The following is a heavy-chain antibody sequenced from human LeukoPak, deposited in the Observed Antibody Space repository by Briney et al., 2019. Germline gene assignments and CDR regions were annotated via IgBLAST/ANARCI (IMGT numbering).Heavy chain of an antibody. CDR1: GGTFSSYA. D-gene: IGHD3-22*01. V-gene: IGHV1-69*05. CDR2: IIPIFGTA. CDR3: ARDYRPYYYDSSGYSDY. J-gene: IGHJ4*02. Sequence: SVKVSCKASGGTFSSYAISWVRQAPGRGLEWMGGIIPIFGTANYAQKFQGRVTITTDESTSTAYMELSSLRSEDTAVYYCARDYRPYYYDSSGYSDYWGQGTLVTVSS.